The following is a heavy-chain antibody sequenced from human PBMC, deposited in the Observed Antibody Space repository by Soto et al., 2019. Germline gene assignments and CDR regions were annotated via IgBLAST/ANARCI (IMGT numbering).Heavy chain of an antibody. D-gene: IGHD3-9*01. Sequence: SETLSLTCTVSGGSISSYYWSWIRQPPGKGLEWIGYIYYSGSTNYNPSLKSRVTISVDTSKNQFSLKLSSVTAADTAVYYCAGPNILTGYYNYYYYGMDVWGQGTTVTVSS. CDR2: IYYSGST. CDR1: GGSISSYY. V-gene: IGHV4-59*08. CDR3: AGPNILTGYYNYYYYGMDV. J-gene: IGHJ6*02.